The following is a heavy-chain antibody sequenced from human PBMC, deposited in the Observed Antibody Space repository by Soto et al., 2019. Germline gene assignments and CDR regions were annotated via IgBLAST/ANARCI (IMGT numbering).Heavy chain of an antibody. J-gene: IGHJ5*02. CDR1: GGSISSTNW. CDR2: IYHSGTT. CDR3: ARSMSWFDP. V-gene: IGHV4-4*02. Sequence: TSETLSLTCSVAGGSISSTNWWHWVRQSPGKGLEWIGEIYHSGTTNYNPSLKSRVTISLDKSKNQFSLKLSSVTAADTAVYYCARSMSWFDPWGQGTPVTVSS.